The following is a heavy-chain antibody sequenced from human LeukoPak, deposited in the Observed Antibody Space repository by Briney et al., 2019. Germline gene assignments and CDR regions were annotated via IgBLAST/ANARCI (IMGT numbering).Heavy chain of an antibody. D-gene: IGHD3-10*01. Sequence: ASVKVSCKASGGTFSSYAISWVRQAPGQGLEWMGRIIPIFGIANYAQKFQGRVTITADKSTSTAYMELSSLRSEDTAVYYCARQYYYGSGSYWYFDYWGQGTLVTVSS. CDR1: GGTFSSYA. V-gene: IGHV1-69*04. CDR3: ARQYYYGSGSYWYFDY. J-gene: IGHJ4*02. CDR2: IIPIFGIA.